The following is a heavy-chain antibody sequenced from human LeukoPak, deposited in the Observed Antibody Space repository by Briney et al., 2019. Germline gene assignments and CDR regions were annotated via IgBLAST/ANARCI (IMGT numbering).Heavy chain of an antibody. CDR1: GFKFSSYW. J-gene: IGHJ4*02. CDR3: AKAGYSYGPFDY. Sequence: GGSLRLSCAVSGFKFSSYWMNWVRQVPGKGLMWVAHINTNGDSANYADSVKGRFTISRDNAKSTLSLQMNSLRAEDTAIYYCAKAGYSYGPFDYWGQGTLVTVSS. V-gene: IGHV3-74*01. D-gene: IGHD5-18*01. CDR2: INTNGDSA.